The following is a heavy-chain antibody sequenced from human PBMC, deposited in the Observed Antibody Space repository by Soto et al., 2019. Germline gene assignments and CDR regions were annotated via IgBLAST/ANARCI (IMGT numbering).Heavy chain of an antibody. V-gene: IGHV3-23*01. D-gene: IGHD3-9*01. CDR2: ISKDGANK. Sequence: GGSLRLSCAASGFILSNYAMNWVRQAPGKGLEWVSTISKDGANKHYADSVKGRLTISRDVSGNTLYLQMNSLRAEDTAVYYREKDPSTGYADYWGQGTLVTVYS. CDR1: GFILSNYA. J-gene: IGHJ4*02. CDR3: EKDPSTGYADY.